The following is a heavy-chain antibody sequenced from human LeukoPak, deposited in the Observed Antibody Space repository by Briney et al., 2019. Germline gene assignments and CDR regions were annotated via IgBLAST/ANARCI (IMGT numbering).Heavy chain of an antibody. Sequence: SETLSLTCTVSGASMTGYHWMWIRQPPGEGLQWIGYVYYSGSTYYNPSLKSRVTISVDTSKNQFSLRLTSVTATDTAVYYCARLNKPGWFDPWGQGTLVTVSS. CDR1: GASMTGYH. CDR2: VYYSGST. J-gene: IGHJ5*02. CDR3: ARLNKPGWFDP. D-gene: IGHD1-14*01. V-gene: IGHV4-59*08.